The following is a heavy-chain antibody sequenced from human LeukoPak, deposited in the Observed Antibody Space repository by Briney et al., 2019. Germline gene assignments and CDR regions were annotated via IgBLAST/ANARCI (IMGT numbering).Heavy chain of an antibody. V-gene: IGHV3-33*01. Sequence: GGSLRLSCAASGFTFSSYGMHWVRQAPGKGLEWVAVIWYDGSNKYYADSVKGRFTISRDNSKNTLYLQMNSLRAEDTAVYYCAIVGQRGYNWRQYYFDYWGQGTLVTVSS. D-gene: IGHD1-1*01. CDR2: IWYDGSNK. CDR1: GFTFSSYG. J-gene: IGHJ4*02. CDR3: AIVGQRGYNWRQYYFDY.